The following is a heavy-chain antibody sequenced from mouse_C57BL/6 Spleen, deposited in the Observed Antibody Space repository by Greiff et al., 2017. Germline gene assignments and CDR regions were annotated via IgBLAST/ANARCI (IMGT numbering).Heavy chain of an antibody. D-gene: IGHD1-1*01. CDR3: AKKATTDEYWYVEV. CDR2: IWRGGST. J-gene: IGHJ1*03. CDR1: GFSLTSYG. V-gene: IGHV2-5*01. Sequence: QVQLQQPGPGLVQPSQSLSITCTVSGFSLTSYGVHWVRQSPGKGLEWLGVIWRGGSTDYNAAFMSRLSITKDNSKSQVFFTMNSLQADDTAIYYWAKKATTDEYWYVEVWGTGTTGTVSS.